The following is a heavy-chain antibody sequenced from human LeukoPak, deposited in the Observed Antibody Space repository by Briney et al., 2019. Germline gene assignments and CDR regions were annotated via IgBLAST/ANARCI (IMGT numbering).Heavy chain of an antibody. V-gene: IGHV4-34*01. Sequence: SETLSLTCAVYGGSFSGYYWSWVRQPPGKGLEWIGEINHSGSTNYNTSLKSRVTISVDTSKNQFSLKLSSVTAADTAVYYCARGRITIFGVLSRYYFDYWGQGTLVTVSS. D-gene: IGHD3-3*01. J-gene: IGHJ4*02. CDR3: ARGRITIFGVLSRYYFDY. CDR1: GGSFSGYY. CDR2: INHSGST.